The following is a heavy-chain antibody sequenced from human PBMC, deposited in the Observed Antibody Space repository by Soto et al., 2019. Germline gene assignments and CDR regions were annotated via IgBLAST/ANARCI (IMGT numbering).Heavy chain of an antibody. J-gene: IGHJ4*02. CDR3: ARSSVVVTALAY. Sequence: ASVKVSCKASGYTFTSYAMHWVRQAPGQRLEWMGWINAGNGNTKYSQKFQGRVTITRDTSASTAYMGLSSLRSEDTAVYYCARSSVVVTALAYWGQGTLVTVSS. V-gene: IGHV1-3*01. CDR1: GYTFTSYA. D-gene: IGHD2-21*02. CDR2: INAGNGNT.